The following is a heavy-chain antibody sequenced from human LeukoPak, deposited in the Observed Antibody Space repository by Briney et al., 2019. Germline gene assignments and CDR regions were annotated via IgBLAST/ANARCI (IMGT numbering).Heavy chain of an antibody. Sequence: GGSLRLSCAASGFTFRVYAMSWVRQAPGKGLEWVSAISGSGGSTYYADSVKGRFTISRDNSKNTLYLQMNSLRAEDTAVYYCAKGSTYYDILTPNWFDPWGQGTLVTVSS. V-gene: IGHV3-23*01. CDR2: ISGSGGST. CDR3: AKGSTYYDILTPNWFDP. CDR1: GFTFRVYA. D-gene: IGHD3-9*01. J-gene: IGHJ5*02.